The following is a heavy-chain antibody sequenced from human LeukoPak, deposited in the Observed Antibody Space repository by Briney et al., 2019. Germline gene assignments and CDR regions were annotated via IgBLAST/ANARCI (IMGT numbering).Heavy chain of an antibody. J-gene: IGHJ5*02. CDR2: IYYSGST. V-gene: IGHV4-59*01. Sequence: SETLSLTCTVSGGSISNYYWSWIRQPPGKGLEWIGYIYYSGSTNYNPSLKSRVTISVDTSKNQFSLKLSSVTAADTAVYYCARGPYDYVWGSYRYTWFDPWGQGTLVTVSS. CDR1: GGSISNYY. CDR3: ARGPYDYVWGSYRYTWFDP. D-gene: IGHD3-16*02.